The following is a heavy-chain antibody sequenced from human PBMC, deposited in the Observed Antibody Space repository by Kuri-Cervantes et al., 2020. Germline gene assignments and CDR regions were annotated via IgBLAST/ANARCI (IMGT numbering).Heavy chain of an antibody. J-gene: IGHJ3*02. CDR1: GGSFTRSGFY. CDR3: ARDLRSPNAFDI. Sequence: ESLKISCTVSGGSFTRSGFYWGWTRQPPGKGLEWIGSIYYSENTYYNPSLESRVTISIDTSENQFSLKLSSVTAADTAVYYCARDLRSPNAFDIWGQGTMVTVSS. D-gene: IGHD3-10*01. V-gene: IGHV4-39*07. CDR2: IYYSENT.